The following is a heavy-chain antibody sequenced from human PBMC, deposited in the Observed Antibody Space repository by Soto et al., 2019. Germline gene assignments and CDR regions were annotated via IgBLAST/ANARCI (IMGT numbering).Heavy chain of an antibody. CDR2: MNPNSGNT. Sequence: ASVKVSCKASGYTFTSYDINWVRQATGQGLEWMGWMNPNSGNTGYAQKFQGRVTMTRNTSISTAYMELSSLRSEDTAVYYCARSAQLVYYYYGMGVWGQGTTVTVSS. V-gene: IGHV1-8*01. D-gene: IGHD6-13*01. CDR1: GYTFTSYD. J-gene: IGHJ6*02. CDR3: ARSAQLVYYYYGMGV.